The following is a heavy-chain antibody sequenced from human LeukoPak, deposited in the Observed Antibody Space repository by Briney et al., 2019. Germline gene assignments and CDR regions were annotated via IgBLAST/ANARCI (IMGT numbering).Heavy chain of an antibody. CDR1: GGPISSSSYY. CDR3: ARDPTMVRGVPFDY. D-gene: IGHD3-10*01. CDR2: IYYSGST. J-gene: IGHJ4*02. Sequence: SETLSLTCTVSGGPISSSSYYWGWIRQPPGKGLEWIGSIYYSGSTHYNPSLKSRVTISVDTSKNQFSLKLSSVTAADTAVYYCARDPTMVRGVPFDYWGQGTLVTVSS. V-gene: IGHV4-39*07.